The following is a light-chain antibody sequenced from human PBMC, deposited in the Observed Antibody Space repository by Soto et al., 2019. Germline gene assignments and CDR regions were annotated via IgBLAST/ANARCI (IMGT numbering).Light chain of an antibody. V-gene: IGKV3-20*01. CDR3: QQYGSSPET. CDR1: QSVSSSY. Sequence: EIVFTQSPGTLSLSPGERATLSCRASQSVSSSYLAWYQQKPGQAPRLLIYGASSRATGIPDRFSGSGSGTDFTLTISRLETEDFAVYYCQQYGSSPETFGKGTKVDNK. J-gene: IGKJ1*01. CDR2: GAS.